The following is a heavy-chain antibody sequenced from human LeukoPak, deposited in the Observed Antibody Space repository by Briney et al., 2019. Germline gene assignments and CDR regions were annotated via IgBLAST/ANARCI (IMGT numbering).Heavy chain of an antibody. Sequence: SVKVSCKASGGTFSSYAISWVRQAPGQGLEWMGGIIPIFGTANYAQKFQGRVTITADESTSTAYMELSSLRSEETAVYYCAREKRDHYFTTYYYGMDVWGKGTTVTVSS. V-gene: IGHV1-69*13. CDR1: GGTFSSYA. D-gene: IGHD2/OR15-2a*01. CDR3: AREKRDHYFTTYYYGMDV. CDR2: IIPIFGTA. J-gene: IGHJ6*04.